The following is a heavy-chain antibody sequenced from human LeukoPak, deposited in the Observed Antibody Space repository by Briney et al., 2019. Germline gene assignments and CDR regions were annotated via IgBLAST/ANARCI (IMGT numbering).Heavy chain of an antibody. D-gene: IGHD3-10*01. CDR3: AREGTKLPWFGELRITRYYYYYMDV. Sequence: ASVKVSCKASGYTFTSYGISWVRQAPGQALEWMGWISPYNGNTKYAQKLQGRVTMTTDTSTSTANMELRSLRSDDTAVYYCAREGTKLPWFGELRITRYYYYYMDVWGKGTTVTISS. CDR2: ISPYNGNT. CDR1: GYTFTSYG. V-gene: IGHV1-18*01. J-gene: IGHJ6*03.